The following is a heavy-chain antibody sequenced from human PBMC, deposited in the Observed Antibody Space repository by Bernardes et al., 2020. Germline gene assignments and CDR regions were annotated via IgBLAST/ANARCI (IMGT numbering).Heavy chain of an antibody. J-gene: IGHJ2*01. Sequence: GGSLRLSCAASGFTFSSYWMSWVRQAPGKGLEWVANIKQDGSEKYYVDSVKGRFTISRDNAKNSLYLQMNSLRAEDTAVYYCARDRVVVAATEYFDLWGRGTLVTVSS. V-gene: IGHV3-7*01. D-gene: IGHD2-15*01. CDR1: GFTFSSYW. CDR3: ARDRVVVAATEYFDL. CDR2: IKQDGSEK.